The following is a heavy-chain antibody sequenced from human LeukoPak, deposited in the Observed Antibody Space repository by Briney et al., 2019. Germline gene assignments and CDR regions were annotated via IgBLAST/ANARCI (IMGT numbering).Heavy chain of an antibody. CDR1: GGSISSYY. D-gene: IGHD6-13*01. CDR2: IYYSGST. V-gene: IGHV4-59*01. CDR3: ARARGYSSSWLN. Sequence: PSETLSLTCTVSGGSISSYYWSWIRQPPGKGLEWIGYIYYSGSTNYNPSLKSRVTISVDTSKNQFSLKLSSVTAADTAVYYCARARGYSSSWLNWGQGTLVTVSS. J-gene: IGHJ4*02.